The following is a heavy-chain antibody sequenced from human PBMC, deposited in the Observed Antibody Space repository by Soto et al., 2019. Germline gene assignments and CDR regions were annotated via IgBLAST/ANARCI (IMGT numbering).Heavy chain of an antibody. J-gene: IGHJ4*02. V-gene: IGHV4-34*01. Sequence: SETLSLTCTVYGGSFSGYYWSWIRQPPGKGLEWIGEINHSGSTNYNPSLKSRVTISVDTSKNQFSLKLSSVTAADTAVYYCASAGYSGYSGGYYSRARFDYWGQGTLVTVSS. CDR2: INHSGST. CDR3: ASAGYSGYSGGYYSRARFDY. CDR1: GGSFSGYY. D-gene: IGHD5-12*01.